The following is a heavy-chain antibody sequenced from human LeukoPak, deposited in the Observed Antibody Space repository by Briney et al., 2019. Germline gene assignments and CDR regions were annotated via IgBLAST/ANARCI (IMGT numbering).Heavy chain of an antibody. D-gene: IGHD1/OR15-1a*01. CDR1: GFTFSRYG. CDR2: VRYDGSNK. J-gene: IGHJ4*02. CDR3: AKSRGEQLYFRDSDY. Sequence: QPGGSLRLSCSASGFTFSRYGMHWVRQAPGKGLQWVAFVRYDGSNKYYADFVKGRFAMSRDNSKNTLYLQMNSLRAEDTAVYYCAKSRGEQLYFRDSDYWGQGTLVTVAS. V-gene: IGHV3-30*02.